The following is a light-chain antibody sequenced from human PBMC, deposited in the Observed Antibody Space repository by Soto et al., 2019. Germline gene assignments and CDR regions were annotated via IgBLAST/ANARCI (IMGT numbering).Light chain of an antibody. V-gene: IGKV3-20*01. Sequence: FVVTQSPGTLSLSPGERATFSCRASQSVRGNYIAWYQQKTGQAPRVLIFEASKRATGTPDRFSGSGSGTDFTLTISRLEPEDFAVFYCQQYVNSPFTFGQGTKLEI. J-gene: IGKJ2*01. CDR2: EAS. CDR3: QQYVNSPFT. CDR1: QSVRGNY.